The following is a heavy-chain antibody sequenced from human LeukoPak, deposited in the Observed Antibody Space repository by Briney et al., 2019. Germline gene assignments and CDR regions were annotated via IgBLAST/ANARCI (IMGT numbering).Heavy chain of an antibody. CDR1: DDFISSYY. V-gene: IGHV4-4*08. Sequence: PSETLSLTCTVSDDFISSYYWSWIRQPPGQGLEWIGYMSNSGTTKYNPSLKSRVTISVDTSKKQFYLDVSSVTAADTAVYYCARDLYYYYYMDVWGKGTTVTVSS. J-gene: IGHJ6*03. CDR3: ARDLYYYYYMDV. CDR2: MSNSGTT.